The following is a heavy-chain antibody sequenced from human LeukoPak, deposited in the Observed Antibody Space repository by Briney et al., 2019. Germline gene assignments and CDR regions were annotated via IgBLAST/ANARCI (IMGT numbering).Heavy chain of an antibody. CDR1: VGTFSSYA. CDR3: ARAYQRLGELSLPDY. D-gene: IGHD3-16*02. CDR2: INPNTGNP. Sequence: GASVKVSCKASVGTFSSYAMNWVRQAPGQGLEWMGWINPNTGNPSYAQGLTGRFVFSLDTSVSTAYLQITSLKADDTAVYYCARAYQRLGELSLPDYWGQGTLVTVSS. V-gene: IGHV7-4-1*02. J-gene: IGHJ4*02.